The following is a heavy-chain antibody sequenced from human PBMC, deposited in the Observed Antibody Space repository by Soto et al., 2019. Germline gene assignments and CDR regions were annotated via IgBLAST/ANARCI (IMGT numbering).Heavy chain of an antibody. Sequence: SETLSLTCTVSGGSISSGVYYWSWIRHHPGKGLEWIGYIYYSGITYYNPSLKSRVTISVDTSKNQFSLKLSSVTAADTAVYYCARLAAATNYGMDVWGQGTTVTVSS. J-gene: IGHJ6*02. D-gene: IGHD6-13*01. CDR2: IYYSGIT. CDR1: GGSISSGVYY. V-gene: IGHV4-31*03. CDR3: ARLAAATNYGMDV.